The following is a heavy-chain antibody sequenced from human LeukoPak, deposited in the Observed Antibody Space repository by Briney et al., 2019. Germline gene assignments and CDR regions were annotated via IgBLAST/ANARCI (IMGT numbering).Heavy chain of an antibody. CDR1: GFTFSSYS. Sequence: GGSLRLSCAASGFTFSSYSMNWVRQAPGKGLEWVSSISSRSGYIYYADSVKGRFTISRDNAKNSLYLQMNSLRAEDTAVYYCAKGSKLAIYGMDVWGQGTTVTVSS. V-gene: IGHV3-21*04. CDR3: AKGSKLAIYGMDV. J-gene: IGHJ6*02. CDR2: ISSRSGYI. D-gene: IGHD6-6*01.